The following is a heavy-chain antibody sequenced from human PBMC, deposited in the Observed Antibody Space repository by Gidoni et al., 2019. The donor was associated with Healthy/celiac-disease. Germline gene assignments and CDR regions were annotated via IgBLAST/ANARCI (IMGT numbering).Heavy chain of an antibody. CDR1: GFSLSTSGVG. CDR2: IYWNDDK. Sequence: QITLKESGPTLVTPTQTLTLTCTFSGFSLSTSGVGVGWIRQPPGKALEWLALIYWNDDKRYSPSLKSRHTITKDTSKNQVGLTMTNMDPVDTATYYCAHSRGDSSGWLDYYYYGMDVWGQGTTVTVSS. J-gene: IGHJ6*02. V-gene: IGHV2-5*01. CDR3: AHSRGDSSGWLDYYYYGMDV. D-gene: IGHD6-19*01.